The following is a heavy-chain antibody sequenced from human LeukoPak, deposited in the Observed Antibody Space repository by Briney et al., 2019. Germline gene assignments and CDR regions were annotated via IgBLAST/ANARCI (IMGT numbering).Heavy chain of an antibody. J-gene: IGHJ4*02. CDR2: NDYSGST. Sequence: SETLSLTCIVSGGPISTHYWSWSRQPPGKGLEWIGYNDYSGSTNYNPSLKSRVTISVDTSKNQFSLKLSSVTAADTAVYYCAREQQQLAHRFDYWGQGTLVTVSS. CDR3: AREQQQLAHRFDY. CDR1: GGPISTHY. D-gene: IGHD6-13*01. V-gene: IGHV4-59*11.